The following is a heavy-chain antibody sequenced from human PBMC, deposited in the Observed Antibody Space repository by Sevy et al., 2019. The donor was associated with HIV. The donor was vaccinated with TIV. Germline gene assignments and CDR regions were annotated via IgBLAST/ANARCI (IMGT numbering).Heavy chain of an antibody. Sequence: ASVKVSCKASGYTFTGDYLHWVRQAPGQGLEWMGRVYPNSGGTNYAQMFQDRVTMTRDTSISTAYMELNRLRSDDTAVYYCARDAGGGTTNSGMDVWGQGTTVTVSS. CDR2: VYPNSGGT. D-gene: IGHD1-7*01. J-gene: IGHJ6*02. CDR1: GYTFTGDY. CDR3: ARDAGGGTTNSGMDV. V-gene: IGHV1-2*06.